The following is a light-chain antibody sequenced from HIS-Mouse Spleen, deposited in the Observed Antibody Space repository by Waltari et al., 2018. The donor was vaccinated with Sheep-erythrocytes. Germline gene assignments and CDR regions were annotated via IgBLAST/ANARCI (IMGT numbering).Light chain of an antibody. J-gene: IGLJ3*02. CDR1: SRDVGGSNY. V-gene: IGLV2-11*01. Sequence: QSALTQPRSVSGSPGQSVTISCTGPSRDVGGSNYVHLYQQHPGKAPKPMIYDVSKRPSGVPDRFSGSKSGNTASLTISGLQAEDEADYYCCSYAGSYTFWVFGGGTKLTVL. CDR2: DVS. CDR3: CSYAGSYTFWV.